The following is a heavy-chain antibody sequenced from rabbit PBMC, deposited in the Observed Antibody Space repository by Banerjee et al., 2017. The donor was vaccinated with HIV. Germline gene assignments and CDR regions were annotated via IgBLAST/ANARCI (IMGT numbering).Heavy chain of an antibody. J-gene: IGHJ3*01. CDR2: FNSSSRNV. V-gene: IGHV1S45*01. D-gene: IGHD8-1*01. Sequence: QEQLVESGGGLVKPEGSLTLTCTASGFSFSNGYVMCWVRQAPGKGLEWIGCFNSSSRNVVYASWAKGRFTISKTSSTTVTLQMTSLTAADTTTYFCARDLGGSSDLWGQGTLVTVS. CDR3: ARDLGGSSDL. CDR1: GFSFSNGYV.